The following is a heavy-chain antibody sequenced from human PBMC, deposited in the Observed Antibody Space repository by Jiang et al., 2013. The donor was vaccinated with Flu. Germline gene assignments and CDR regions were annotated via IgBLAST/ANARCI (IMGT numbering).Heavy chain of an antibody. Sequence: WINPNSGGTNYAQKFQGWVTMTRDTSISTAYMELSRLRSDDTAVYYCARGPVVRVSLYYYYYGMDVWGQGTTVTVSS. CDR3: ARGPVVRVSLYYYYYGMDV. D-gene: IGHD3-22*01. J-gene: IGHJ6*02. V-gene: IGHV1-2*04. CDR2: INPNSGGT.